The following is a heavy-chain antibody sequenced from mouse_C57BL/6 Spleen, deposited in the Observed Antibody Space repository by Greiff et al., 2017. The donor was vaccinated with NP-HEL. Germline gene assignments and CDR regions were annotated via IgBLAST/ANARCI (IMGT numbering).Heavy chain of an antibody. CDR2: IHPNSGST. J-gene: IGHJ3*01. CDR3: ARELRSWWAY. D-gene: IGHD1-1*01. Sequence: VQLQQPGAELVKPGASVKLSCKASGYTFTSYWMHWVKQRPGQGLEWIGMIHPNSGSTNYNEKFKSKATLTVDKSSSTAYMQLSSLTSEDSAIYYCARELRSWWAYWGQGTLVTVSA. V-gene: IGHV1-64*01. CDR1: GYTFTSYW.